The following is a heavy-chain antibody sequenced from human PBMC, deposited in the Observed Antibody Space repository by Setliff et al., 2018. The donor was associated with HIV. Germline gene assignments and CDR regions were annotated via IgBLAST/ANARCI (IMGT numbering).Heavy chain of an antibody. CDR2: MYYTGST. D-gene: IGHD2-21*01. J-gene: IGHJ6*02. CDR3: ARAFAGFYYYGMDV. V-gene: IGHV4-39*01. Sequence: SETLSLTCTVSGGSTDSGSYYWAWIRQPPGKGLEWIGSMYYTGSTYYNPSLKSRVTISIDTSKHQFSLKLNSVTAADTAMYYCARAFAGFYYYGMDVWGQGTTVTVSS. CDR1: GGSTDSGSYY.